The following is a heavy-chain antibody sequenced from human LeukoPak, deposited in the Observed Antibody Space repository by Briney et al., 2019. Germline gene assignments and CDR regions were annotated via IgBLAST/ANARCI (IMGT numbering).Heavy chain of an antibody. D-gene: IGHD5-18*01. Sequence: SVKVSCKASGGTFSSYALSWVRQAPGQGLEWMGGLIPIFETANYAQKFQGRVTITTDESTSTAYMELSGLRSEDTAVYYCAKGGYSPAYGDSWGQGTLVTVSS. J-gene: IGHJ4*02. V-gene: IGHV1-69*05. CDR1: GGTFSSYA. CDR2: LIPIFETA. CDR3: AKGGYSPAYGDS.